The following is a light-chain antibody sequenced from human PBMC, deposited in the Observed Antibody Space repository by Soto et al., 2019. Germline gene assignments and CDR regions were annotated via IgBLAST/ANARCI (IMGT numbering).Light chain of an antibody. J-gene: IGKJ1*01. V-gene: IGKV3-20*01. CDR1: QSVSSSY. CDR2: GAS. CDR3: QQYGSSPT. Sequence: ETVLTQSPGTLSLSPRERATLSCRASQSVSSSYLAWYQQKPGQAPRPPIYGASSRATGIPDRFSGGGSGTDFTLTISRLEPEDFAVYSCQQYGSSPTFGQGTKVDIK.